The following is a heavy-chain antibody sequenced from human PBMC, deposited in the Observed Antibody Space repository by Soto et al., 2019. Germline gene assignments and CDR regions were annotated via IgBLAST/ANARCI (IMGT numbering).Heavy chain of an antibody. V-gene: IGHV1-69*13. D-gene: IGHD2-2*01. J-gene: IGHJ6*02. CDR2: IIPIFGTA. CDR1: GGTFSSYA. CDR3: ARSLYCSSTSCYRYYYYYGMDV. Sequence: SVKVSCKASGGTFSSYAISWVRQAPGQGLEWMGGIIPIFGTANYAQKFQGRVTITADESTSTAYMELSSLRSEDTAVYYCARSLYCSSTSCYRYYYYYGMDVWGQRTTVTVSS.